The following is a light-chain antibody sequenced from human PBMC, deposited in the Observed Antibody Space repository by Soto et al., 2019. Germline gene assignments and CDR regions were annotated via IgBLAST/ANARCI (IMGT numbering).Light chain of an antibody. CDR2: GAS. J-gene: IGKJ4*01. CDR1: QSVSSSY. V-gene: IGKV3-20*01. CDR3: PQYGSSLLT. Sequence: EIVLTQSPGTLSLSPGERATLSCRASQSVSSSYLAWYQQKPGQAPRILIYGASSRATGIPDRFSGSGSGKDFTLTISRLEPEDMAGYYCPQYGSSLLTLGGGTKVEIK.